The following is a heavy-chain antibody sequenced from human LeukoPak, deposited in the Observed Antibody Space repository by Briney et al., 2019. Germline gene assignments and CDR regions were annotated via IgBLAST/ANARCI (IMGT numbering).Heavy chain of an antibody. J-gene: IGHJ3*02. D-gene: IGHD1-14*01. V-gene: IGHV5-51*01. CDR1: GYSFTSYW. CDR2: IYPSDSDT. Sequence: GESLKISCKGSGYSFTSYWIGWVRQMPGKGLEWMGIIYPSDSDTRYSPSFQGQVTISADKSISTAYLQWSSLKASDTAMYYCARYLTPVWASTGDAFDIWGQGTMVTVSS. CDR3: ARYLTPVWASTGDAFDI.